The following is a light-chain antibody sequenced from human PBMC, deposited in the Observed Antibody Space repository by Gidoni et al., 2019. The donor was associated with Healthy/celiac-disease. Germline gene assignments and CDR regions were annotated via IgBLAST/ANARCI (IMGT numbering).Light chain of an antibody. J-gene: IGLJ2*01. CDR2: QDS. V-gene: IGLV3-1*01. CDR1: KLGDKY. CDR3: QAWDSRTAVV. Sequence: SYELTQPPSVSVSPGQTASITCSGDKLGDKYACWYQQKPGQSPVLVIYQDSKRPSGIPERFSGSNSGNTATLTISGTQAMEEADYYCQAWDSRTAVVFGGGTKLTVL.